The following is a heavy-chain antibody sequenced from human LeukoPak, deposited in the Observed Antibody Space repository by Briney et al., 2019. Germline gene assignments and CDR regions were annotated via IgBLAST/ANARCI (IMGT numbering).Heavy chain of an antibody. D-gene: IGHD6-19*01. V-gene: IGHV3-7*01. Sequence: PGGSLRLSCAASGFTFNNYWMSWVRQAPGKGPEWVANIKQDGSEKYYVDSVKGRFTISRGNAKNSLYLQMNTLRAEDTAVYYCVRAYRDSSGWLDYWGQGTLVTVSS. CDR1: GFTFNNYW. CDR3: VRAYRDSSGWLDY. CDR2: IKQDGSEK. J-gene: IGHJ4*02.